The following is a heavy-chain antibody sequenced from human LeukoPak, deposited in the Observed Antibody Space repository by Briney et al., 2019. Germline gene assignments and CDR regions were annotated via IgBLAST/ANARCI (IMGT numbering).Heavy chain of an antibody. J-gene: IGHJ4*02. D-gene: IGHD6-13*01. CDR2: INHSGST. Sequence: SETLSLTCAVYGGSFSGYYWSWIRQPPGKGLEWIGEINHSGSTNYNPSLKSRVTISVDTSKNQFSLKLSSVTAADTAVYYCARRPLYSRPFDYWGQGTLVTVPS. CDR1: GGSFSGYY. CDR3: ARRPLYSRPFDY. V-gene: IGHV4-34*01.